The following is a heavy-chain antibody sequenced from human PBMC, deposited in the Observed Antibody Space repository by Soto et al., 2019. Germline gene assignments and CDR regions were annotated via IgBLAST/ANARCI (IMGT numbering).Heavy chain of an antibody. Sequence: SVKVSCKASGGLFSSYPISWVRQVPGQGLEWMGGIIPVFQTAYYTQRFQGRVTITADESTNTAYMELSSLRSEDTAIYYCARGGSGYTWFNEFWGQGTIVPVSS. CDR3: ARGGSGYTWFNEF. CDR2: IIPVFQTA. D-gene: IGHD3-22*01. J-gene: IGHJ4*02. CDR1: GGLFSSYP. V-gene: IGHV1-69*13.